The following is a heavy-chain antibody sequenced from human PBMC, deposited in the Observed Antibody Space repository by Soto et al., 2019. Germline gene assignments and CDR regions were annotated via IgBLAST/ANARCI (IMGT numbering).Heavy chain of an antibody. J-gene: IGHJ4*02. CDR3: ARQTRYSSVDF. CDR2: VSYCGST. V-gene: IGHV4-39*01. D-gene: IGHD6-19*01. CDR1: GGAISSSGYS. Sequence: QLQLQESGPGLVKPSETLSLTCTVSGGAISSSGYSWGWIRQPPGRELEGIGSVSYCGSTSYNPSLRSRVTISADTSRNYFSLKLSSVTAADTAVYYCARQTRYSSVDFWGQGTLVTVSS.